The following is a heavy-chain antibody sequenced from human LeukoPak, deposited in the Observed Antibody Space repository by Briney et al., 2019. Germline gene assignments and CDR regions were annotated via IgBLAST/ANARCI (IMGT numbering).Heavy chain of an antibody. V-gene: IGHV4-59*01. CDR2: TYSDGST. D-gene: IGHD2-2*01. CDR1: GGSISSDY. CDR3: ARGPSRHYMDV. J-gene: IGHJ6*03. Sequence: SETLSLTCTVSGGSISSDYWSWIRQPPGKGLDSIGYTYSDGSTKYNPSLKSRVTISVDTSKNQFSLKLSSVTAADTAVYYCARGPSRHYMDVWGKGTTVTVSS.